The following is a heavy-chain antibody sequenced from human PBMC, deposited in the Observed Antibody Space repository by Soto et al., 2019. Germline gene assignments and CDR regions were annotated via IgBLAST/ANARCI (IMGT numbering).Heavy chain of an antibody. Sequence: VKVSCKTSAGTFSSYTISWVRQAPGQGLEWMGRIIPILGIANYAQKFQGRVTITADKSTSTAYMELSSRRTEDTAVYYCAREGVHIAARPPFDYWGQGTLVTVSS. CDR3: AREGVHIAARPPFDY. CDR2: IIPILGIA. J-gene: IGHJ4*02. V-gene: IGHV1-69*10. D-gene: IGHD6-6*01. CDR1: AGTFSSYT.